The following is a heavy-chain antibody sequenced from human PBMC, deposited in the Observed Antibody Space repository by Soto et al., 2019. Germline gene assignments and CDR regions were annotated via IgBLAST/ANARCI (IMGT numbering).Heavy chain of an antibody. J-gene: IGHJ4*02. CDR3: ASHPGIAVAGTMNDY. V-gene: IGHV3-21*01. Sequence: GGSLRLSCAASGFTFSSYSMNWVRQAPGKGLEWVSSISSSSSYIYYADSVKGRFTISRDNAKNSLYLQMNSLRAEDTAVYYCASHPGIAVAGTMNDYWGQGTLVTVSS. CDR2: ISSSSSYI. CDR1: GFTFSSYS. D-gene: IGHD6-19*01.